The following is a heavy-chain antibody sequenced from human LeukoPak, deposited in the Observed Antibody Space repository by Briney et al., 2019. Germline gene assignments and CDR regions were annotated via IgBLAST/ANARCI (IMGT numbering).Heavy chain of an antibody. CDR1: GLTPSNHG. Sequence: GGSLRLSCEASGLTPSNHGMHWVRQTPGKGLEWVAVMSSDGSKKYYADSVKGRFTISRDNSKNTLYLQMNSLRAEDTAVYYCARDSSTENDAFDIWGQGTMVTASS. D-gene: IGHD4-17*01. V-gene: IGHV3-30*19. J-gene: IGHJ3*02. CDR2: MSSDGSKK. CDR3: ARDSSTENDAFDI.